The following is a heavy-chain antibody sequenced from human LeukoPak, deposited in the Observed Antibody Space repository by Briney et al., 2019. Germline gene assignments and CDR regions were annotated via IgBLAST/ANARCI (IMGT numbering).Heavy chain of an antibody. D-gene: IGHD1-1*01. CDR2: ISSSSSTI. V-gene: IGHV3-48*02. J-gene: IGHJ3*02. CDR3: ARGIQLERPDAFDI. Sequence: PGGSLRLSCAASGFTFSSYSMNWVRQAPGKGLEWVSYISSSSSTIHYADSVKGRFTISRDNAKNSLYLQMNSLRDEDTAVYYCARGIQLERPDAFDIWGQGTMVTVSS. CDR1: GFTFSSYS.